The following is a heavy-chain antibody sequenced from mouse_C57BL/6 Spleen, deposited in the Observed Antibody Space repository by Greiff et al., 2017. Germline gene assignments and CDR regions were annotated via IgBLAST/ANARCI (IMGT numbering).Heavy chain of an antibody. CDR2: LLPGSGST. V-gene: IGHV1-9*01. Sequence: QVQLQQSGAELMKPGASEKLSCKATGYTFTGYWIEWVKQRPGHGLEWIGELLPGSGSTNYNEKFKGKATFTADTSSNTAYMQLSSRTTEDSAIYYCARGGAIYYEYDVRTFYAMDYWGQGTSVTVSS. CDR3: ARGGAIYYEYDVRTFYAMDY. D-gene: IGHD2-4*01. J-gene: IGHJ4*01. CDR1: GYTFTGYW.